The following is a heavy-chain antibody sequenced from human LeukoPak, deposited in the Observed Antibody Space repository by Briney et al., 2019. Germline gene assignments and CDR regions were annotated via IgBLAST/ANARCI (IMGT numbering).Heavy chain of an antibody. V-gene: IGHV1-69*04. CDR2: IIPILGIA. CDR1: GGTFSSYA. J-gene: IGHJ5*02. D-gene: IGHD2-15*01. CDR3: ARGVVVAAWFDP. Sequence: SVKVSCKASGGTFSSYAISWVRQAPGQGLEWMGRIIPILGIANYAQKFQGRVTITADKSTSTAYMELSSLRSEDTAVYYCARGVVVAAWFDPWGQGTLVTASS.